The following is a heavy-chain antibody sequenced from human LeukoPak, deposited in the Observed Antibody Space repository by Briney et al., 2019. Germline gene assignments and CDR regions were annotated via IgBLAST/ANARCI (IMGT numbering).Heavy chain of an antibody. V-gene: IGHV1-2*02. CDR2: INTNSGGT. D-gene: IGHD5-12*01. Sequence: ASVKVSCKASGYTFTGYYMHWVRQAPGQGLEWMGWINTNSGGTNYAQKFQGRVTMTRDTSISTAYMELSRLRSDDTAVYYCARSHSGYGRGVWDFWGEGTGVSVSS. CDR3: ARSHSGYGRGVWDF. J-gene: IGHJ4*02. CDR1: GYTFTGYY.